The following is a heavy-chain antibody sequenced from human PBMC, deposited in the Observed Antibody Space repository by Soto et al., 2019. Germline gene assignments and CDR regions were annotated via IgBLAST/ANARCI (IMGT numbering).Heavy chain of an antibody. CDR2: IWYDGSNK. Sequence: GRSLRLSCAASGFTFSSYGMHWVRQDPGKGLEWVAVIWYDGSNKYYADSVKGRFTISRDNSKNTLYLQMNSPRAEDTAVYYCARDRYCSSTSCYTSFDYWGQGTLVTVSS. D-gene: IGHD2-2*02. V-gene: IGHV3-33*01. CDR1: GFTFSSYG. J-gene: IGHJ4*02. CDR3: ARDRYCSSTSCYTSFDY.